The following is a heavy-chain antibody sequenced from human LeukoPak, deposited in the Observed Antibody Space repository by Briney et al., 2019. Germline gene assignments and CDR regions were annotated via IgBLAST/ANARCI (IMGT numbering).Heavy chain of an antibody. Sequence: GGSLRLSCAASGFTFSSYSMNWVRQAPGKGLEWVSYISSSSSYIYYADSVKGRFTISRDNAKNSLYLQMNSLRAEDTAVYYCARTLRYGSGSYRWFDPWGQETLVTVSS. J-gene: IGHJ5*02. CDR3: ARTLRYGSGSYRWFDP. D-gene: IGHD3-10*01. V-gene: IGHV3-21*05. CDR2: ISSSSSYI. CDR1: GFTFSSYS.